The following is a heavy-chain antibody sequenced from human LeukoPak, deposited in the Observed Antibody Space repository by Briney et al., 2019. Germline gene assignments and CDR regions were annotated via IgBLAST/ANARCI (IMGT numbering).Heavy chain of an antibody. Sequence: ASVKVSCKVSGYTLTELSMHWVRQAPGQGLEWMGGITPILGTTNYAQKFQGRVTITADESTSTAYMELTSLRSEDTAVYYCAREAGAPARYYFDYWGQGTLVTVSS. J-gene: IGHJ4*02. D-gene: IGHD1-26*01. V-gene: IGHV1-69*13. CDR2: ITPILGTT. CDR1: GYTLTELS. CDR3: AREAGAPARYYFDY.